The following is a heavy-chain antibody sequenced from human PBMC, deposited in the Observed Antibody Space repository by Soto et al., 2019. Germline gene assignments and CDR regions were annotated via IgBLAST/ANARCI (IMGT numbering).Heavy chain of an antibody. Sequence: KSGGSLRLSCAASGFTFSNAWMSWVRQAPGKGLEWVGRIKSKTDGGTTDYAAPVKGRFTISRDDSKNTLYLQMNSLKTEDTAVYYCTTDPGPSRFDPWGQGTLVTVSS. J-gene: IGHJ5*02. V-gene: IGHV3-15*01. CDR1: GFTFSNAW. CDR3: TTDPGPSRFDP. CDR2: IKSKTDGGTT.